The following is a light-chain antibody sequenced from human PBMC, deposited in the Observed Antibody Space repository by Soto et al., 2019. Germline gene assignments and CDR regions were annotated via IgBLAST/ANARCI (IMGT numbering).Light chain of an antibody. CDR2: WAS. Sequence: DIVITQSPASLAVSLGERATINCKPSQRVLYSSNNKNYLAWYQQKPGQPPKLLIYWASTRESGVPDRFSGSGSGTDFTLTISSLQAEDVAVYYCQQYYSTPTWTFGQGTKVDIK. J-gene: IGKJ1*01. CDR1: QRVLYSSNNKNY. V-gene: IGKV4-1*01. CDR3: QQYYSTPTWT.